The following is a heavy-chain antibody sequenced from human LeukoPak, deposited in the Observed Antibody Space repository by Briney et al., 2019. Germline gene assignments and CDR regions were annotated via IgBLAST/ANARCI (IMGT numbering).Heavy chain of an antibody. D-gene: IGHD2-2*01. CDR3: ASLDIVVVPARYDAFDI. V-gene: IGHV1-2*02. J-gene: IGHJ3*02. CDR1: GYTFTGYY. Sequence: ASVKVSCKASGYTFTGYYMHWVRQAPGQGLEWMGWINPNSGGTNYAQKFQGRVTMTRDTSISTAYMELSRLRPDDTAVYYCASLDIVVVPARYDAFDIWGQGTMVTVSS. CDR2: INPNSGGT.